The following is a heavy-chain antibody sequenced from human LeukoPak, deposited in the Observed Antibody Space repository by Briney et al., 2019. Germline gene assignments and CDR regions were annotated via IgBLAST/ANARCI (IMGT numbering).Heavy chain of an antibody. CDR3: ATVDSTKSVF. J-gene: IGHJ4*02. CDR1: EFRLGRDW. CDR2: INQDGGAE. V-gene: IGHV3-7*01. D-gene: IGHD2-2*01. Sequence: GGSLRLSCAASEFRLGRDWISWVRQAPGKGLEWVACINQDGGAEYYVGSVRGRFTVSVDNGKNCLHQQMNSPRADGTAKYCSATVDSTKSVFWGRGTAVTVSS.